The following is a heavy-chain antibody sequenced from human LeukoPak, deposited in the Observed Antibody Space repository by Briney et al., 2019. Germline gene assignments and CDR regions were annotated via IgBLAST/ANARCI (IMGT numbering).Heavy chain of an antibody. D-gene: IGHD3-10*01. CDR1: GFTFSGYS. V-gene: IGHV3-21*01. CDR2: ISSSSSYI. CDR3: ARGNYYGSGSYPLDF. Sequence: GGSLRLSCAASGFTFSGYSMNWVRQAPGKGLEWVSSISSSSSYIYYADSVKGRFTISRDNAKNSLYLQMNSLRAEDTAVYYCARGNYYGSGSYPLDFWGQGTLVTVSS. J-gene: IGHJ4*02.